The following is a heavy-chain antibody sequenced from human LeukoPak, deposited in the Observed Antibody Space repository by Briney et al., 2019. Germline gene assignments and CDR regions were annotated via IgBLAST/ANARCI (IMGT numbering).Heavy chain of an antibody. CDR1: GFTFSSYW. Sequence: PGGSLRLSCAASGFTFSSYWMHWVRQAPGKGLVWVSRINSDGSSTTYADSVKGRFTISRDNAKNTLYLQMNSLRAEDTAVYYCARVSGTDSSGYVEIDFWGQGTLVTVS. V-gene: IGHV3-74*01. J-gene: IGHJ4*02. CDR2: INSDGSST. D-gene: IGHD3-22*01. CDR3: ARVSGTDSSGYVEIDF.